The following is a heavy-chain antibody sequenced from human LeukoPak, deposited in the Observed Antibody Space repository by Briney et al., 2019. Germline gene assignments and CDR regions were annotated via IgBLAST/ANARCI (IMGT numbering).Heavy chain of an antibody. D-gene: IGHD2-8*02. J-gene: IGHJ6*03. CDR3: ARSYWSNYYYMDV. CDR2: ISSSGSTI. CDR1: GFTFSSYE. V-gene: IGHV3-48*03. Sequence: GGSLRLSCAASGFTFSSYEMNWVRQAPGKGLEWVSCISSSGSTIYYADSVKGRFTISRDNAKNSLYLQMNSLRAEDTAVYYCARSYWSNYYYMDVWGKGTTVTVSS.